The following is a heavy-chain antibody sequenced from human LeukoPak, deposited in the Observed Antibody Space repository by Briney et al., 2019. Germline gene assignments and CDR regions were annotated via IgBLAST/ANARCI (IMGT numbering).Heavy chain of an antibody. CDR1: GGSISSSSFY. V-gene: IGHV4-39*01. CDR3: ARHSPGYYYYGMDV. J-gene: IGHJ6*02. CDR2: IYYSGST. Sequence: SETLSLTCTVSGGSISSSSFYWGWIRQPPGKVLEWIGSIYYSGSTYYNPSLQSRVTISVDTSTNQFSLKLTSVTAADTGVYYCARHSPGYYYYGMDVWGQGTTVTVSS.